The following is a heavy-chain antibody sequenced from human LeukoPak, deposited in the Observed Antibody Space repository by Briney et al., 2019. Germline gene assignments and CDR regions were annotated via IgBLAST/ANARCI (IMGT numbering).Heavy chain of an antibody. CDR3: ALGLVTDY. Sequence: PGGSLRLSCAASGFTVSSNFMSWVRQAPGKGLEWVSVIYSGGSTYYADSVKGKFTISRDNSKNTLYLQMNSLRVEDTAVYYCALGLVTDYWGQGTLVTVSS. V-gene: IGHV3-66*01. D-gene: IGHD3-9*01. J-gene: IGHJ4*02. CDR2: IYSGGST. CDR1: GFTVSSNF.